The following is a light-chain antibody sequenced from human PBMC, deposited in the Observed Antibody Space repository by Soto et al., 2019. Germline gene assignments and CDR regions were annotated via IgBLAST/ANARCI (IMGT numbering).Light chain of an antibody. Sequence: EIVLTQSACTLSLSPGERATLSCRASQTISYLAWYQQKPGQAPRLLIYGISARATGLPDRFTGSLYGTEFNLTISRLEPEDFAVYYCQQYGDSPRTFGQGTQVDI. CDR1: QTISY. V-gene: IGKV3-20*01. J-gene: IGKJ1*01. CDR3: QQYGDSPRT. CDR2: GIS.